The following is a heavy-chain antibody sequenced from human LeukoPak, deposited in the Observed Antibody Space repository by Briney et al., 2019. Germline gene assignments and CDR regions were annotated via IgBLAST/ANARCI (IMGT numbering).Heavy chain of an antibody. D-gene: IGHD3-16*01. CDR3: ARHGGAYAGYYSKNNWFDP. V-gene: IGHV4-59*08. Sequence: PSETLSLTCTVSGGSIRSYYWSWIRQPPGKGLEWIGYIDNSGSTTCNPSLKSRVLISVDTSKNQFSLKLSSVTAADTAVYYCARHGGAYAGYYSKNNWFDPWGQGTLVTVSS. J-gene: IGHJ5*02. CDR1: GGSIRSYY. CDR2: IDNSGST.